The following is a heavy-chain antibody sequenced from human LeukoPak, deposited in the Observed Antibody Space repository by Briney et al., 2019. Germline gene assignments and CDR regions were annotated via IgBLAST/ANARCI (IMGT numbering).Heavy chain of an antibody. J-gene: IGHJ3*02. CDR3: ASFQQQDDAFDI. V-gene: IGHV4-34*01. CDR1: GGSFSGYY. Sequence: SETLSLTCAVYGGSFSGYYWSWIRQPPGNGLEWIGEINHSGSTNYNPSLKSRVTISVDTSKNQFSLKLSSVTAADTAVYFCASFQQQDDAFDIWGQGTMVTVSS. D-gene: IGHD6-13*01. CDR2: INHSGST.